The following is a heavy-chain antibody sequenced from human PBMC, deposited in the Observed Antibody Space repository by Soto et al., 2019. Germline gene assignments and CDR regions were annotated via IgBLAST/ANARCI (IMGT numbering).Heavy chain of an antibody. Sequence: QVQLVQSGAEVKKPGASVKVSCKASGHTFTSYDINWVRQATGQGLEWMGWMNPNSGNTGYAQKFQGRVTMTRNTSISTAYMELSSLRSEDTAVYYCAVASSSWYKRCFDYWGQGTLVTVSS. D-gene: IGHD6-13*01. CDR1: GHTFTSYD. CDR3: AVASSSWYKRCFDY. V-gene: IGHV1-8*01. J-gene: IGHJ4*02. CDR2: MNPNSGNT.